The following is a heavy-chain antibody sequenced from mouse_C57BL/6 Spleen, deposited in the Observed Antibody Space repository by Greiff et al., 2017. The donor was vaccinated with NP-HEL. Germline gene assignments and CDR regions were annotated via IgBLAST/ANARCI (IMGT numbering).Heavy chain of an antibody. CDR3: ARAGYWYFDV. CDR2: VYPGDGDT. J-gene: IGHJ1*03. V-gene: IGHV1-82*01. Sequence: VQLQQSGPELVKPGASVKISCKASGYAFSSSLMKWVKQRPGKGLEWIGRVYPGDGDTKYNGKFKGKATVTAYKSSSTAYMQLRSLTSEDYAVYYCARAGYWYFDVWGTGTTVTVSS. CDR1: GYAFSSSL.